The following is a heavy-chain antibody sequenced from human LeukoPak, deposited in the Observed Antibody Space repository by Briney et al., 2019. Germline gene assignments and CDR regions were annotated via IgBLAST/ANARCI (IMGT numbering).Heavy chain of an antibody. Sequence: GRSLRLSCAASGFTFSSYAMHWVRQAPGKGLEWVAVISYDGSNKYYADSVKGRFTISRDNSKNTLYLQMNSLRAEDTAVYYCARDQGSSGSFDYWGQGTLVTVSS. CDR2: ISYDGSNK. V-gene: IGHV3-30-3*01. CDR3: ARDQGSSGSFDY. CDR1: GFTFSSYA. D-gene: IGHD3-22*01. J-gene: IGHJ4*02.